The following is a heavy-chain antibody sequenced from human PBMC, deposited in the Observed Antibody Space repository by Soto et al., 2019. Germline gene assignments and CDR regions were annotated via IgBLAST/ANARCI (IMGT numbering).Heavy chain of an antibody. J-gene: IGHJ5*02. CDR1: GFTFSDYY. CDR2: ISSSGSTI. D-gene: IGHD3-10*01. V-gene: IGHV3-11*01. CDR3: ARDRPSRYGSGSYYPLDP. Sequence: GGSLRLSCAASGFTFSDYYMSWIRQAPGKGLEWVSYISSSGSTIYYADSVKGRFTISRDSAKNSLYLQMNSLRAEDTAVYYCARDRPSRYGSGSYYPLDPWGQGTLVTVSS.